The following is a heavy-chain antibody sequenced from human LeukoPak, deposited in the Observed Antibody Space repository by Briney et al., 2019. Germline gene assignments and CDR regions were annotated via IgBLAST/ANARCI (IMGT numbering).Heavy chain of an antibody. CDR1: VFSFSTYA. V-gene: IGHV3-23*01. CDR3: AKNGGHALYDS. Sequence: RGSLRLSCAASVFSFSTYAMTWVRQAPGKGLEWVSAVSGDGHNAYYADSVKGRFTISRDNSRSTLYLQMNSLRAEDTAVYYCAKNGGHALYDSWGQGTLVTVSS. CDR2: VSGDGHNA. J-gene: IGHJ5*01. D-gene: IGHD2-2*02.